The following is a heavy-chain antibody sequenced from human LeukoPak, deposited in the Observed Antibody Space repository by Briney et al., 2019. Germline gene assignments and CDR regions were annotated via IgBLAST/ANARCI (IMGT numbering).Heavy chain of an antibody. CDR2: IYYSGST. Sequence: SETLSLTCTVSGGSISSSSYYWGWFRQPPGKGLVWIGSIYYSGSTYYNPSLKSRVTISVDTSKNQFSLKLSSVTAADTAVYYCARNIAVAGTRAVDYWGQGTLVTVSS. J-gene: IGHJ4*02. CDR1: GGSISSSSYY. D-gene: IGHD6-19*01. CDR3: ARNIAVAGTRAVDY. V-gene: IGHV4-39*07.